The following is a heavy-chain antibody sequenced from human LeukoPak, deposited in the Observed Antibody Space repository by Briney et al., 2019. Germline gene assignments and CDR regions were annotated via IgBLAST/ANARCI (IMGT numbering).Heavy chain of an antibody. CDR3: AKIGGGSRYYYESSGYSQPVDY. V-gene: IGHV3-9*01. CDR1: RFTFYDYA. D-gene: IGHD3-22*01. J-gene: IGHJ4*02. CDR2: ISCNSGSI. Sequence: AMSLRLSCAASRFTFYDYAMHWLPQAPGKGLEWVSDISCNSGSIGYADSVKGRFTISRDNAKNSLYLKMNSLRAEDTALYYCAKIGGGSRYYYESSGYSQPVDYWGQGTLVTVSS.